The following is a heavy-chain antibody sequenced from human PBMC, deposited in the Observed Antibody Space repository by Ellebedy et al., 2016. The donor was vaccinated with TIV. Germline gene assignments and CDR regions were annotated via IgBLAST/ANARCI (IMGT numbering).Heavy chain of an antibody. Sequence: AASVKVSCKASGYTFTRYGISWARQAPGQGLEWMGWINGYNGNTNYAHKLRGRVTMTTDTSTSTAYMELRSLRFNDTAVYYCARELEYSSTYYYYYGMDVWGQGTTVTVSS. CDR3: ARELEYSSTYYYYYGMDV. CDR2: INGYNGNT. D-gene: IGHD6-6*01. J-gene: IGHJ6*02. CDR1: GYTFTRYG. V-gene: IGHV1-18*01.